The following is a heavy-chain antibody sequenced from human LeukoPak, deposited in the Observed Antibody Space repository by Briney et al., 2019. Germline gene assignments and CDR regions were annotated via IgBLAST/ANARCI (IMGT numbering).Heavy chain of an antibody. CDR2: ISSSSSYI. D-gene: IGHD5-12*01. V-gene: IGHV3-21*01. Sequence: GGSLRLSCAASGFTFSSYSMNWVRQAPGKGLEWVSSISSSSSYIYYADSVKGRFTISRDNAKNSLYLQMNSLRAEDTAVYYCARDGSGYDYFDYWGQGTLVTVSS. CDR1: GFTFSSYS. CDR3: ARDGSGYDYFDY. J-gene: IGHJ4*02.